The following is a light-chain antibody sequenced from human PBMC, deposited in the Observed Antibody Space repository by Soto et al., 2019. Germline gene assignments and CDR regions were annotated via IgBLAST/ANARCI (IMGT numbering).Light chain of an antibody. CDR3: SSYTTSSTLE. V-gene: IGLV2-14*03. J-gene: IGLJ2*01. CDR2: DVS. CDR1: SGDIADYNY. Sequence: QSVLTQPASVSESPGQSITISCTAASGDIADYNYVSWYQQHPGKAPKLIIFDVSRRPSGVSNRFSGSKSGNTASLTISGLQAADEADYYCSSYTTSSTLEFGGGTKVTVL.